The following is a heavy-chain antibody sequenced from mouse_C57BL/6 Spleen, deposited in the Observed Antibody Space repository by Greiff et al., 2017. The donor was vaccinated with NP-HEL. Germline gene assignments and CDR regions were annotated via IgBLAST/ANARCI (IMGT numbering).Heavy chain of an antibody. D-gene: IGHD1-1*01. Sequence: EVKLMESGPGLVKPSQSLSLTCSVTGYSITRGYYWNWIRQFPGNKLEWMGYISYDGSNNYNPSLTNRISITRDTSKNQFFLKLKSGTTEDTATYYCARDLDGSSCAYWGQGTLVTVSA. CDR3: ARDLDGSSCAY. V-gene: IGHV3-6*01. CDR2: ISYDGSN. J-gene: IGHJ3*01. CDR1: GYSITRGYY.